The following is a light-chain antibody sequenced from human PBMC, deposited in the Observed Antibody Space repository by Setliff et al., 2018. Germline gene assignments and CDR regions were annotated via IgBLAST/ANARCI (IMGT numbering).Light chain of an antibody. V-gene: IGLV2-23*02. CDR3: CSYAGSRTVV. CDR2: EVA. CDR1: SSDVGNYNL. J-gene: IGLJ3*02. Sequence: QSVLTQPASVSGSPGQSITISCTGTSSDVGNYNLVFWYQQHPGKAPKLIIYEVAKRSPGVSDRFSGSKSGNTASLTISGLQSEDEADYHCCSYAGSRTVVFGGGTK.